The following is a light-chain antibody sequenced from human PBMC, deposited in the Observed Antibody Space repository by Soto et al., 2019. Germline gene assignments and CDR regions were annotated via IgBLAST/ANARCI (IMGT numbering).Light chain of an antibody. CDR2: LAS. Sequence: DIVMNQSPDSLTVSLGERATINCKSSQSVLFSSNNENYLAWYQQKVGQPPKLLISLASTRESGVPDRFSGSGSGTDFSLTISSLQAEDVAVYYCQQYYTTPFTFGPGTKVDIK. V-gene: IGKV4-1*01. CDR1: QSVLFSSNNENY. CDR3: QQYYTTPFT. J-gene: IGKJ3*01.